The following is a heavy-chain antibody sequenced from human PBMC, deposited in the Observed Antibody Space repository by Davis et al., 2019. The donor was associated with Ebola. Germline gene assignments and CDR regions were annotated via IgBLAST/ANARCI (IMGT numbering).Heavy chain of an antibody. CDR1: GYTFTSYA. V-gene: IGHV1-3*01. D-gene: IGHD5-12*01. CDR2: INAGNGNT. CDR3: ARIRATIGFFDY. J-gene: IGHJ4*02. Sequence: ASVQVSCKASGYTFTSYAMHWVRQAPGQRLEWMGWINAGNGNTKYSQKFQGRVTITRDTSASTAYMELSSLRSEDTAVYYCARIRATIGFFDYWGQGTLVTVSS.